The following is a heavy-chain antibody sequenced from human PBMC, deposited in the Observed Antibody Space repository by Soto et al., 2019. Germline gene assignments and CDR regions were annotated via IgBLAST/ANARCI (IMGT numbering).Heavy chain of an antibody. CDR3: AKDLRVRGSYYYYYYGMDV. D-gene: IGHD3-10*01. CDR1: GGSISSYY. J-gene: IGHJ6*02. Sequence: ETLSLTCTVSGGSISSYYWSWVRQAPGKGLEWVSAISGSGGSTYYADSVKGRFTISRDNSKNTLYLQMNSLRAEDTAVYYCAKDLRVRGSYYYYYYGMDVWGQGTTVTVSS. CDR2: ISGSGGST. V-gene: IGHV3-23*01.